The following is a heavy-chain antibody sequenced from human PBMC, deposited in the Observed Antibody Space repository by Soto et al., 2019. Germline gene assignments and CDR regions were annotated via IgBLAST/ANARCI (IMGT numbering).Heavy chain of an antibody. CDR3: ARVAAVGIYYFDY. CDR2: ISGSTTGI. V-gene: IGHV3-11*01. D-gene: IGHD6-13*01. J-gene: IGHJ4*02. Sequence: QVQLVESGGGLVKPGGSLRLSCAASGFTFRDYYMAWIRQAPGKGLEWISYISGSTTGIYYADSVKGRFTISRYNAETTLYLQLSGLRAEDTAVYYCARVAAVGIYYFDYWGQGTLVTVSS. CDR1: GFTFRDYY.